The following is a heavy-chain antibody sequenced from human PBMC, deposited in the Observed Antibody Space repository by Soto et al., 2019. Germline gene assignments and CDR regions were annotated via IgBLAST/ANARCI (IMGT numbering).Heavy chain of an antibody. CDR2: IYYSGST. V-gene: IGHV4-39*07. D-gene: IGHD3-3*01. CDR1: GGSISSSGYY. J-gene: IGHJ6*02. CDR3: ARDSVAVDFWSGYYRYYYYGMDV. Sequence: SETLSLTCTVSGGSISSSGYYWGWIRQPPGKGLEWIGSIYYSGSTYYNPSLKSRVTISVDTSKNQFSLKLSSVTAADTAVYYCARDSVAVDFWSGYYRYYYYGMDVWGQGTTVTVSS.